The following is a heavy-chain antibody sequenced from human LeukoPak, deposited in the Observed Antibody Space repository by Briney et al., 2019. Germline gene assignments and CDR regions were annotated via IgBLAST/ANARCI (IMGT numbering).Heavy chain of an antibody. CDR1: GFTFSTYA. CDR3: ARESYGDYVEARYFDL. D-gene: IGHD4-17*01. V-gene: IGHV3-23*01. CDR2: ISGSGGST. J-gene: IGHJ2*01. Sequence: PGGSLRLSCAASGFTFSTYAMSWVRQAPGKGLEWVSTISGSGGSTYYADSVKGRFTISRDNAKNSLYLQMNSLRAEDTAVYYCARESYGDYVEARYFDLWGRGTLVTVSS.